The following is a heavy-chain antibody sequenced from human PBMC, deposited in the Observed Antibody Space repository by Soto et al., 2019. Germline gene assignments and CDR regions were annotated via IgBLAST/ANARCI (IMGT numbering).Heavy chain of an antibody. CDR2: IYYTGNT. CDR3: ARGGGSPYHDHEFDY. J-gene: IGHJ4*02. CDR1: GFTITSHY. Sequence: SETLSLTCRFSGFTITSHYWNWIRQPPGKGLEWIGFIYYTGNTNYNDSFNSRVTISVDTSKNQLSLKLSSVTTADTAVYYCARGGGSPYHDHEFDYWGQGILVTVSS. V-gene: IGHV4-59*11. D-gene: IGHD2-2*01.